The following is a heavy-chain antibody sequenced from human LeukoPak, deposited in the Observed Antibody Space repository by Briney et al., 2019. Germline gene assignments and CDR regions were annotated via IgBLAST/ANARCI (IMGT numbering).Heavy chain of an antibody. CDR2: IYYSGST. D-gene: IGHD3-3*01. J-gene: IGHJ4*02. CDR3: ARHTIWSGYYTGAFDY. CDR1: GGSISSSSYY. Sequence: PSETLSLTCTVSGGSISSSSYYWGWIRQPPGKGLEWIGSIYYSGSTYYNPSLKSRVTISVDTSKNQFSLKLSSVTAADTAVYYCARHTIWSGYYTGAFDYWGQGTLVTVSS. V-gene: IGHV4-39*01.